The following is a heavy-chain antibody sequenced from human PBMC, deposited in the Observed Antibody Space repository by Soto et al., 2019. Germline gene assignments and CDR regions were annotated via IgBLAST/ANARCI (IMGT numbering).Heavy chain of an antibody. CDR2: ISYDGSNK. V-gene: IGHV3-30*03. D-gene: IGHD3-10*01. J-gene: IGHJ6*03. CDR3: ARDPRGTYYYGSGSYLTYYMDV. CDR1: GFTFSSYG. Sequence: GGSLRLSCAASGFTFSSYGMHWVRQAPGKGLEWVAVISYDGSNKYYADSVKGRFTISRDNSKNTLYLQMNSLRAEDTAVYYCARDPRGTYYYGSGSYLTYYMDVWGKGTTVTVSS.